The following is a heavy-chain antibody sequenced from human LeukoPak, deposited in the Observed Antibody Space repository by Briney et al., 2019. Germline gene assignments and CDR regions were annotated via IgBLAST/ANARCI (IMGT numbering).Heavy chain of an antibody. J-gene: IGHJ4*02. D-gene: IGHD1-26*01. CDR2: TYYRSKWYY. V-gene: IGHV6-1*01. Sequence: SQTLSLTCAISGDSVSSNSAAWNWITQSPSRGLEWLGRTYYRSKWYYHYAVSMKSRITVNPATSKNQFSLQLNSVTPEDTAVYYCARTRDLGPDYWGQGTLVTVSS. CDR1: GDSVSSNSAA. CDR3: ARTRDLGPDY.